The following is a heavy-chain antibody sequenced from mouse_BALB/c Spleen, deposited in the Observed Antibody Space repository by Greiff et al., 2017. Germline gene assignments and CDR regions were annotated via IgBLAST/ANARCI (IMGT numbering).Heavy chain of an antibody. CDR1: GFTFSSYY. J-gene: IGHJ3*01. V-gene: IGHV5-6-2*01. Sequence: EVKLVESGGGLVKLGGSLKLSCAASGFTFSSYYMSWVRQTPEKRLELVAAINSNGGSTYYPDTVKGRFTISRDNAKNNLYLQMSSLKSEDTAMYYCAREGYYGSSWFAYWGQGTLVTVSA. CDR3: AREGYYGSSWFAY. CDR2: INSNGGST. D-gene: IGHD2-2*01.